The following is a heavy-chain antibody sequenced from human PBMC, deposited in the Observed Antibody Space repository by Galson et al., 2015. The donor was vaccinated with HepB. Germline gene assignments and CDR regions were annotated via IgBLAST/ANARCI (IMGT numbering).Heavy chain of an antibody. Sequence: SLRLSCAASGFTFSNAWMNWVRQAPGEGLEWVSAISGSGGSTYYADSVKGRFTISRDNSKNTLYLQMNSLRAEDTAVYYCAKDNPFCSGGSCYSDYWGQGTLVTVSS. J-gene: IGHJ4*02. V-gene: IGHV3-23*01. CDR3: AKDNPFCSGGSCYSDY. D-gene: IGHD2-15*01. CDR2: ISGSGGST. CDR1: GFTFSNAW.